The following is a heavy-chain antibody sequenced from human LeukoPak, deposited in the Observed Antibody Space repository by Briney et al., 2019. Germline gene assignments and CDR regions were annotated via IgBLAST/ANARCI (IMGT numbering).Heavy chain of an antibody. CDR2: MNPNSGNT. J-gene: IGHJ3*02. V-gene: IGHV1-8*03. CDR3: ARGRITIFGVVIPDAFDI. Sequence: ASVKVSCKASGYTFTSYDINWVRQATGQGLEWMGWMNPNSGNTGYAQKFQGRVTITRNTSISTAYMGLSSLRSEDTAVYYCARGRITIFGVVIPDAFDIWGQGTMVTVSS. D-gene: IGHD3-3*01. CDR1: GYTFTSYD.